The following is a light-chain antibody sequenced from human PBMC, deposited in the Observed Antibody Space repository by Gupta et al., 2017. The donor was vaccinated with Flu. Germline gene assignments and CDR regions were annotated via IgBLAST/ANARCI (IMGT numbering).Light chain of an antibody. CDR2: GAS. Sequence: SPSYLSASVGDSVTSACRESQSISSFINWYQQRPGNAPKLMIPGASKGQSGVPYRFSGSGCGTDFTLTRTRLQPEDFANYYCQQSHRSNTFGGGTRVDIK. V-gene: IGKV1-39*01. CDR3: QQSHRSNT. J-gene: IGKJ4*01. CDR1: QSISSF.